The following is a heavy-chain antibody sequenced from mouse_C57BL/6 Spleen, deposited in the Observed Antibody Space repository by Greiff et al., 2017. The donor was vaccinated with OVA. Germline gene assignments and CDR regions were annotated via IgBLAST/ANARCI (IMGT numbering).Heavy chain of an antibody. CDR2: IDPETGGT. Sequence: VQLQQSGAELVRPGASVTLSCKASGYTFTDYEMHWGKQTPVHGLEWIGAIDPETGGTAYNQKFKGKAILTADKSSSTAYMELRSLTSEDSAVYYCTSDGYYYWGQGTSVTVSS. CDR3: TSDGYYY. V-gene: IGHV1-15*01. CDR1: GYTFTDYE. D-gene: IGHD2-3*01. J-gene: IGHJ4*01.